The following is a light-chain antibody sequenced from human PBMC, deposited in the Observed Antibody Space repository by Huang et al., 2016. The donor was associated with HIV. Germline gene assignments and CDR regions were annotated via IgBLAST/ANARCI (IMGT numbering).Light chain of an antibody. Sequence: DIVMTQSPDSLAVSLGERATINCKSSQSVLYSSNNKNYLAWYQQKPGQPPKLLIYWASTREAGVPDRFSSSGAGTDFTLTSSSLQAEDVAVYYCQQYYSTLTFGGGTKVEIK. CDR1: QSVLYSSNNKNY. J-gene: IGKJ4*01. CDR2: WAS. V-gene: IGKV4-1*01. CDR3: QQYYSTLT.